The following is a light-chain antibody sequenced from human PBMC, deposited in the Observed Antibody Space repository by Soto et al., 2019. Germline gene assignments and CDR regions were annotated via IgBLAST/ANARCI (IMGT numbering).Light chain of an antibody. CDR1: QDLLHSNGYNY. J-gene: IGKJ1*01. CDR3: MQSLQTPPWT. Sequence: DIVMTQSPLSLAVTPGEPASISCRSSQDLLHSNGYNYLDWYLQKLGQSPQLLIYLGSNRASGVPDRFSGSGSGTDFTLKISRVEAEDVGVYYCMQSLQTPPWTFGQGTKVEIK. CDR2: LGS. V-gene: IGKV2-28*01.